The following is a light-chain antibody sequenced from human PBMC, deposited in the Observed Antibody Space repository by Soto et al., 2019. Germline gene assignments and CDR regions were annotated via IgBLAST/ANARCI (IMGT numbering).Light chain of an antibody. CDR3: QQFAGS. J-gene: IGKJ4*02. CDR2: GAY. V-gene: IGKV3-20*01. Sequence: EMLLTQSPGTLSLSPGERATLACRASQSVSPSCLDWYQQRPGQSPRLLIYGAYSRATGIPDRFSGRGSGTDFTLIISRLEPEDFAVYYCQQFAGSFGGGTKVDIK. CDR1: QSVSPSC.